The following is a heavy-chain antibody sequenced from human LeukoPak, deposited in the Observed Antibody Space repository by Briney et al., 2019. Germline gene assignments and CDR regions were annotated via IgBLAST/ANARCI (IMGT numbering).Heavy chain of an antibody. CDR2: IRFDGSNK. D-gene: IGHD6-13*01. J-gene: IGHJ4*02. CDR3: AKDRGYSTTWNLFDY. CDR1: GFTFSSYG. Sequence: GGSLRLSCAASGFTFSSYGMHWVRQAPGKGLEWVAFIRFDGSNKYCADSVKGRFTISRDNSKNTLYLQMNSLRAEDTAVYYCAKDRGYSTTWNLFDYWGRGTLVTVSS. V-gene: IGHV3-30*02.